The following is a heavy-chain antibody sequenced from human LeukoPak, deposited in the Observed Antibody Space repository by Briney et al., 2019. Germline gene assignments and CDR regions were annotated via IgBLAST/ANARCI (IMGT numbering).Heavy chain of an antibody. CDR1: GGSISSGGYY. CDR3: ARSKILNYYDSSGYSRWVDYFHY. J-gene: IGHJ4*02. V-gene: IGHV4-31*03. Sequence: SQTLSLTCTVSGGSISSGGYYWSWMRQHPGKGLAWIGYISYSGSTYYNSSLKSRVTISVDTSKNQFSLKLSSVTAADTAVYYCARSKILNYYDSSGYSRWVDYFHYWGQGTLVTVSS. D-gene: IGHD3-22*01. CDR2: ISYSGST.